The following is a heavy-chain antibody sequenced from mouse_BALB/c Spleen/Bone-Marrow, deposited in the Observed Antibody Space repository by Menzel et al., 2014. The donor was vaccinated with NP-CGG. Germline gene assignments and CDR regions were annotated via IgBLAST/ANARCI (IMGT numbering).Heavy chain of an antibody. CDR3: TRGWDGYYFDY. J-gene: IGHJ2*01. D-gene: IGHD4-1*01. CDR1: GYTFXDYW. Sequence: VKLVESGAELVMPGASVKMSCKASGYTFXDYWMHWVKQRPGQGLEWIGAIDTSDTYTNYNQKFKGKATLTVDESSSTAYMQLSSLTSEDSAVYFCTRGWDGYYFDYWGQGTTLTVSS. CDR2: IDTSDTYT. V-gene: IGHV1-69*01.